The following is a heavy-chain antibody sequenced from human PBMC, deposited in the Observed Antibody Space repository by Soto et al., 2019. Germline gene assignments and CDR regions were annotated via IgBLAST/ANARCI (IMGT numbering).Heavy chain of an antibody. V-gene: IGHV1-46*01. CDR3: AGPARPDSSGYRWNFDI. CDR2: INPSGGST. Sequence: QVQLVQSGAEVKKPGASVKVSCKASGYTFTSYYMHWVRQAPGQGLEWMGIINPSGGSTSYAQKFQGRVTMTRDTSTSTVYMELSSLRSEDTAVYYCAGPARPDSSGYRWNFDIWGQGTMVTVSS. D-gene: IGHD3-22*01. CDR1: GYTFTSYY. J-gene: IGHJ3*02.